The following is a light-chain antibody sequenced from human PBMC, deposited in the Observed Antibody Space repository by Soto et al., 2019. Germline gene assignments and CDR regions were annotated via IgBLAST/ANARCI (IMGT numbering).Light chain of an antibody. Sequence: EIVLTQSPGTLSLSPGERATLSCRASQSVSSSYLAWYQQKPGQAPRLLIYGASSRATGIPDRFSGSGSGTDFTLTISRLEPEDVAEYYCHQYGTLYTFGQGTKLEIK. V-gene: IGKV3-20*01. CDR2: GAS. CDR1: QSVSSSY. CDR3: HQYGTLYT. J-gene: IGKJ2*01.